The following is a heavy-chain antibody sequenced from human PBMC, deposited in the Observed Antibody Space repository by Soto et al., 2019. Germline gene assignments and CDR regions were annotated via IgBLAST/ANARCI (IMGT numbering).Heavy chain of an antibody. Sequence: QVQLQESGPGLVKPSQTLSLTCTVSGDSVSGGDSYWSWIRQPPGKALEWIGYTSFSGYTSYTPSLKSRVTRSFDMSKSQFSLRLTSVTAADTAIYYCVRGGNPYHYATSGPGTFDKWGQGTLVSVSS. CDR3: VRGGNPYHYATSGPGTFDK. CDR2: TSFSGYT. V-gene: IGHV4-30-4*01. CDR1: GDSVSGGDSY. D-gene: IGHD3-22*01. J-gene: IGHJ4*02.